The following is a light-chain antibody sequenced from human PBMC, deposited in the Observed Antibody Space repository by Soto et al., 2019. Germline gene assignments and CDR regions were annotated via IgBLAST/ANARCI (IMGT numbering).Light chain of an antibody. V-gene: IGKV3D-20*02. J-gene: IGKJ1*01. CDR1: QSVSSSY. Sequence: EIVMTQSPVTLSVSPGERATLSCRASQSVSSSYLAWYQQKPGQAPRLLIYGASSRATGIPDRFSASGTGTDFTLTISDVQPEDFAVYYCHQRQSWPRTFGQGTKVDIK. CDR2: GAS. CDR3: HQRQSWPRT.